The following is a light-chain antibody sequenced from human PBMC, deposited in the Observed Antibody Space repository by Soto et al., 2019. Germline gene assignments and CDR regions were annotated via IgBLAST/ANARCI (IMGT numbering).Light chain of an antibody. CDR2: KAS. V-gene: IGKV1-5*03. J-gene: IGKJ2*01. CDR1: QSITSW. Sequence: DIQMTQSPSTLSESVGDRVTITCRASQSITSWLAWYQQKPGKAPKLLIYKASSLESGVPSRFSGSGSGTEVTLTISSLQPADVATYYCQQYNNYSGTFGQGTKLEIK. CDR3: QQYNNYSGT.